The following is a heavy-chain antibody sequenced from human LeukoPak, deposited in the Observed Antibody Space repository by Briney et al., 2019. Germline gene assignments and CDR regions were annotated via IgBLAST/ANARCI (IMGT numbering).Heavy chain of an antibody. Sequence: SETLSLTCTVSGGSISSSGYYWGWIRQPPGKGLEWIGTLYYSGSTYYNPSLKSRVTISVDTSKNQFSLKLSSVTAADTAVYYCARRGYDILTGYYYIDYWGQGTLVTVSS. J-gene: IGHJ4*02. CDR1: GGSISSSGYY. D-gene: IGHD3-9*01. CDR2: LYYSGST. V-gene: IGHV4-39*01. CDR3: ARRGYDILTGYYYIDY.